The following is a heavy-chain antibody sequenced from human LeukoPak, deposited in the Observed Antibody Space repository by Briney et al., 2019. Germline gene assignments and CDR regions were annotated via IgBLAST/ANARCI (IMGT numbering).Heavy chain of an antibody. D-gene: IGHD6-6*01. CDR3: ASTAEYSSSQYPYYNYYGMDV. J-gene: IGHJ6*02. CDR1: GFTFSSYS. V-gene: IGHV3-21*01. CDR2: ISSSSSYI. Sequence: GGSLRLSCAASGFTFSSYSMNWVRQAPGKGLEWVSSISSSSSYIYYADSVKGRFTISRDNAKNSLYLQMNSLRAEDTAVYYCASTAEYSSSQYPYYNYYGMDVWGQGTTVTVSS.